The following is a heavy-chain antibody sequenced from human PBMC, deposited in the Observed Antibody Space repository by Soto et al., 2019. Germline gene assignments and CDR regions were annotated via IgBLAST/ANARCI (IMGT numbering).Heavy chain of an antibody. CDR1: GFTFSSYA. Sequence: PGGSLRLSCAASGFTFSSYAMHWVRQAPGKGLEWVAVISYDGSNKYYADSVKGRFTISRDNSKNTLYLQMNSLRAEDTAVYYCARVLWGEYSSGWYYPYHWGQGTLVTVSS. V-gene: IGHV3-30-3*01. D-gene: IGHD6-13*01. CDR3: ARVLWGEYSSGWYYPYH. J-gene: IGHJ5*02. CDR2: ISYDGSNK.